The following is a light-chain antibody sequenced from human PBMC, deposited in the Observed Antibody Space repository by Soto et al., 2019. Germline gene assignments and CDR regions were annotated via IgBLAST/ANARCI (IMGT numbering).Light chain of an antibody. J-gene: IGLJ1*01. Sequence: QSALTQPASVSGSPGQSISISCTGTRSDVGGYKHVSWYQQHPGKVPRLIIFDVSSRPSGVSHRFSGSKSGDTASLTISGLQAEDEADYYCSSYTSVNRYVFGTGTKVTV. CDR2: DVS. V-gene: IGLV2-14*03. CDR1: RSDVGGYKH. CDR3: SSYTSVNRYV.